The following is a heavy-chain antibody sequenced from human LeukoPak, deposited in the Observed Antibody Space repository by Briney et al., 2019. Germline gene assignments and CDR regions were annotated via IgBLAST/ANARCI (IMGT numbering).Heavy chain of an antibody. D-gene: IGHD3-22*01. CDR2: IYYSGST. CDR3: ARGTVVVVITSFDP. J-gene: IGHJ5*02. CDR1: GGSISSYY. V-gene: IGHV4-59*08. Sequence: PSETLSLTCTVSGGSISSYYWSWIRQPPGKGLEWIGYIYYSGSTNYNPSLKSRVTISVDTSKNQFSLKLSSVTAADTAVYYCARGTVVVVITSFDPWGQGTLVTVSS.